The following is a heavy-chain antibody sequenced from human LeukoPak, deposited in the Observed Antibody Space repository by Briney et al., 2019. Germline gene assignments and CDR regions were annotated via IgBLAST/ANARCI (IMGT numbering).Heavy chain of an antibody. Sequence: GGSLRLSCAASGFTFDEYAMHWVRQAPGKGLEWVSGISWNSGKIAYADSVKGRFTISRDNAKSSLYLQMNSLRAEDMALYYCAKDIGDYRAFDMWGQGTMVTVSS. D-gene: IGHD2-21*02. CDR1: GFTFDEYA. J-gene: IGHJ3*02. V-gene: IGHV3-9*03. CDR3: AKDIGDYRAFDM. CDR2: ISWNSGKI.